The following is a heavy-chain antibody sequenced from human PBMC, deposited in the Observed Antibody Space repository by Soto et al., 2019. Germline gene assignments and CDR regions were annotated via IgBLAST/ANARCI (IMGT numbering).Heavy chain of an antibody. CDR1: GFTFSTYA. CDR3: ARLRHYCFDY. J-gene: IGHJ4*02. Sequence: GGSLRLSCAASGFTFSTYAMTWVRQAPGKGLEWVSTISDSGDSTYYADSVKGRFTISRDNSKNTLYLQMNTLRTEDTAVYYCARLRHYCFDYWGQGTLVTVSS. CDR2: ISDSGDST. D-gene: IGHD4-17*01. V-gene: IGHV3-23*01.